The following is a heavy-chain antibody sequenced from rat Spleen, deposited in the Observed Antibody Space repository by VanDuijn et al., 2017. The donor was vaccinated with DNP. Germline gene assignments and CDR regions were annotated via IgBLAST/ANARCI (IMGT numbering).Heavy chain of an antibody. Sequence: VQLKESGPGLVQPSQTLSLTCTVSGFSLTNYHVDWVRQPPGKGLEWVASIKTDGGGTYYPDSVKGRFTISRHNAENTVYLEMNSLRSEDTATYHCVKHLDAWGQGTSVTVSS. J-gene: IGHJ4*01. CDR2: IKTDGGGT. V-gene: IGHV5-58*01. D-gene: IGHD2-5*01. CDR1: GFSLTNYH. CDR3: VKHLDA.